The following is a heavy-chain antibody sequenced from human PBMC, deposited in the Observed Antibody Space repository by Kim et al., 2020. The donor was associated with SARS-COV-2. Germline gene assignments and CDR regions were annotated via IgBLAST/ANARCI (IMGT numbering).Heavy chain of an antibody. V-gene: IGHV1-69*01. CDR3: ARVVGVWFGELSYFDY. D-gene: IGHD3-10*01. Sequence: KYQGRVTITADESTSTAYMELSSLRSEDTAVYYCARVVGVWFGELSYFDYWGQGTLVTVSS. J-gene: IGHJ4*02.